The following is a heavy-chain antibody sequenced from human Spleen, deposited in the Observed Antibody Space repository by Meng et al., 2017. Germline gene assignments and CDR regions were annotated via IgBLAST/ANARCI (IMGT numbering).Heavy chain of an antibody. CDR1: GYTFTSDD. CDR2: MNANSGDT. Sequence: ASVKVSCKASGYTFTSDDINWVRQATGQGLEWMGWMNANSGDTGYAQKFQGRVTMTRNTSISTAYMELSSLRSEDTAVYYCARGTTSDYDSSGYDYWGQGTLVTVSS. CDR3: ARGTTSDYDSSGYDY. V-gene: IGHV1-8*01. J-gene: IGHJ4*02. D-gene: IGHD3-22*01.